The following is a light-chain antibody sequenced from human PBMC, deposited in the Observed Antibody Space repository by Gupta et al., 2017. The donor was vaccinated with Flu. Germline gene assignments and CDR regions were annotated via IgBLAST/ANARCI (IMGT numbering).Light chain of an antibody. Sequence: PYFLSASVGDRVTITCRASQGISSYLAWYQQKPGKAPKLLIYAASTLQSGVPSRFSGSGSGTEFTLTISSRQPEDFATYYCQQLNSYPLTFGGGTKVEIK. CDR1: QGISSY. CDR2: AAS. J-gene: IGKJ4*01. V-gene: IGKV1-9*01. CDR3: QQLNSYPLT.